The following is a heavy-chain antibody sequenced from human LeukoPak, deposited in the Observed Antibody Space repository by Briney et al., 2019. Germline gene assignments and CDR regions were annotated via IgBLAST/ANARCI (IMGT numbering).Heavy chain of an antibody. CDR2: ISSSSSYI. Sequence: GGSLRLSCAACGFTFSSYNMNWARQAPGKGLEWVSSISSSSSYIYYADSVKGRFTISRDNAKNSLYLQMNSLRAEDTAVYYCARAVRFCSTISCYDNYFDYWGQGTLVTVSS. V-gene: IGHV3-21*01. J-gene: IGHJ4*02. CDR3: ARAVRFCSTISCYDNYFDY. D-gene: IGHD2-2*01. CDR1: GFTFSSYN.